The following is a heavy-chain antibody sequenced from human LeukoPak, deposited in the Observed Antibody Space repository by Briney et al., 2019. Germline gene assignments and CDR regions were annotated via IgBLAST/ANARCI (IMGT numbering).Heavy chain of an antibody. V-gene: IGHV3-30*01. CDR1: GFTFSSYA. CDR2: ISYDGGNK. D-gene: IGHD6-13*01. CDR3: ARDEGSSSTFDY. J-gene: IGHJ4*02. Sequence: GRSLRLSCAASGFTFSSYAMHWVRQAPGKGLEWVAVISYDGGNKYYADSVKGRFTISRDNSKNTLYLQMNSLRAEDTAVYYCARDEGSSSTFDYWGQGTLVTVSS.